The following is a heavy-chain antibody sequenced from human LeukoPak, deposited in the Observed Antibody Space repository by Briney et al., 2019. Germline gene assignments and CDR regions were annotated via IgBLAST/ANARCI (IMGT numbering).Heavy chain of an antibody. CDR3: ARDRVDTALALDGMDV. CDR1: GFSLSTYA. V-gene: IGHV3-64*01. Sequence: GGSLRLSCVASGFSLSTYAMHWVRQGPGKGLEYVSAITSLGGSIYYANSVKGRFTISRDNSKNTLYLQMGNLRPEDMAVYYCARDRVDTALALDGMDVWGQGTTVTVSS. D-gene: IGHD5-18*01. CDR2: ITSLGGSI. J-gene: IGHJ6*02.